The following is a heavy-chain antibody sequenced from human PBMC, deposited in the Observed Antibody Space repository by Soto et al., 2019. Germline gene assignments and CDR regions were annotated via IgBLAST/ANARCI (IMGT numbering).Heavy chain of an antibody. Sequence: QVQLQESGPGLVKPSQTLSLTCTVSGGSISSGGYYWSWIRQHPGKGLEWIGYIYYSGSTYYNPSVKSRVIVSVDTSKNQFSLKLSSVTAADTAVYCCARGFGTGSPIDCRWFDPWGRGTLVTVSS. V-gene: IGHV4-31*03. CDR1: GGSISSGGYY. CDR3: ARGFGTGSPIDCRWFDP. D-gene: IGHD3-9*01. CDR2: IYYSGST. J-gene: IGHJ5*02.